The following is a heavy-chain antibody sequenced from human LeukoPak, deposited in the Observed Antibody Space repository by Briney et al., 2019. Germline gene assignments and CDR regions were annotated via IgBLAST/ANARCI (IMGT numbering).Heavy chain of an antibody. V-gene: IGHV3-11*01. CDR3: AKEADSYANNGFFDY. D-gene: IGHD2-2*01. CDR2: ISSSGSTI. J-gene: IGHJ4*02. Sequence: GGSLRLSCAASGFTFSDYYMSWIRQAPGKGLEWVSYISSSGSTIYYADSVKGRFTISRDNAKNSLYLQMNSLRAEDTAVYYCAKEADSYANNGFFDYWGQGTLVTVSS. CDR1: GFTFSDYY.